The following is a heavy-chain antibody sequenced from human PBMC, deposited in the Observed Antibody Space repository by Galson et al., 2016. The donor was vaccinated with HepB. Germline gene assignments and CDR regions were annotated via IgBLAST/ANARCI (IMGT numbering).Heavy chain of an antibody. CDR1: GFPFGDSA. D-gene: IGHD3-10*01. CDR2: IRSKGFGGTA. V-gene: IGHV3-49*03. J-gene: IGHJ4*02. Sequence: SLRLSCAGSGFPFGDSAMSWFRQAPGKGPEWVGFIRSKGFGGTAEYAASVKGRFTISRDDSKSIAYLQMNSLKTEDTAMYYCVRRRYGSGNYRFFDFWGQGHLVAVSS. CDR3: VRRRYGSGNYRFFDF.